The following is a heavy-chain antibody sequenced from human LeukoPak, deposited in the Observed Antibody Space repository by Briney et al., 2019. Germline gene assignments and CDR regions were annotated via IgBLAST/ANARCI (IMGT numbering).Heavy chain of an antibody. CDR1: GFTFSAYG. V-gene: IGHV3-30*03. D-gene: IGHD6-13*01. CDR3: ARGESAAGDASEFAY. J-gene: IGHJ4*02. CDR2: TSYDGGNK. Sequence: GGSLRLSCAASGFTFSAYGMHWVRQAPGKGLEWLAVTSYDGGNKYYAASVKGRFTISRDNSNNTLDLQMNSLRAEDTAVYYCARGESAAGDASEFAYWGQGILVTVSS.